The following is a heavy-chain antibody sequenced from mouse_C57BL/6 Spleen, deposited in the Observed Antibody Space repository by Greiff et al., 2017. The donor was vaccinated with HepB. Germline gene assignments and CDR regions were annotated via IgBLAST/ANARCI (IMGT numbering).Heavy chain of an antibody. CDR3: TTALYDYDERGFDY. V-gene: IGHV14-1*01. D-gene: IGHD2-4*01. CDR1: GFNIKDYY. Sequence: EVHLVESGAELVRPGASVKLSCTASGFNIKDYYMHWVKQRPEQGLEWIGRIDPEDGDTEYAPKFQGKATMTADTSSNTAYLQLSSLTSEDTAVYYCTTALYDYDERGFDYWGQGTTLTVSS. CDR2: IDPEDGDT. J-gene: IGHJ2*01.